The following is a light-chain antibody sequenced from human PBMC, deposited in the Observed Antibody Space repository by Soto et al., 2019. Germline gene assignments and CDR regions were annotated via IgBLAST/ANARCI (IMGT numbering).Light chain of an antibody. Sequence: DIQMTQSPSSLSASVGDRVTIACRASQSVGNSVYWFQQKPGRAPSLLIFLTSKLQTGVPSRFSGSGSGTDFTLTISSLQPEDSATYFCQQSFATPPTFGQGTKLEIK. J-gene: IGKJ2*01. CDR3: QQSFATPPT. V-gene: IGKV1-39*01. CDR1: QSVGNS. CDR2: LTS.